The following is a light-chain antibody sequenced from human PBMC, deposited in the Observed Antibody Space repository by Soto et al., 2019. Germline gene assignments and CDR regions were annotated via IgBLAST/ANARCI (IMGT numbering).Light chain of an antibody. CDR2: EVR. CDR3: SLFTTNSTFV. J-gene: IGLJ7*01. CDR1: SSDVGRYNR. V-gene: IGLV2-18*01. Sequence: ALTQPPSVSGSPGQSVTISCTGTSSDVGRYNRVSWYQQPPGTAPKLLIYEVRNRPSGVPDRFSGSRSANTASLTISGLQADDEADYYCSLFTTNSTFVFGAGTQLTVL.